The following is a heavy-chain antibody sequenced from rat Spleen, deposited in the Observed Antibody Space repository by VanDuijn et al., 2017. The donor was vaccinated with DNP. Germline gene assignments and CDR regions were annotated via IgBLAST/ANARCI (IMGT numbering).Heavy chain of an antibody. CDR1: GFSLTTYG. Sequence: QVQLKESGPGLVQPSQTLSLTCTVSGFSLTTYGISWVRQPPGKGLEWLGAIWTGGSTNYNSAVQSRLSISRDTSKSQVFLKMNSLQPEDTGTYYCARHTTGMDAWGQGTSVTVSS. CDR2: IWTGGST. D-gene: IGHD1-6*01. CDR3: ARHTTGMDA. J-gene: IGHJ4*01. V-gene: IGHV2-16*01.